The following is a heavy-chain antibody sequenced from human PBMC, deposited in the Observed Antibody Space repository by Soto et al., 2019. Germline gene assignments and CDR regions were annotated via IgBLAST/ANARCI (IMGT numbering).Heavy chain of an antibody. J-gene: IGHJ3*02. V-gene: IGHV5-51*01. CDR3: ARHAPRYSSGSNAFDI. Sequence: GESLKISCKGSGYSFTSYWIGWVCQMPGKGLEWMGIIYPGDSDTRYSPSFQGQVTISADKSISTAYLQWSSLKASDTAMYYCARHAPRYSSGSNAFDIWGQGTMVTVSS. CDR2: IYPGDSDT. D-gene: IGHD6-19*01. CDR1: GYSFTSYW.